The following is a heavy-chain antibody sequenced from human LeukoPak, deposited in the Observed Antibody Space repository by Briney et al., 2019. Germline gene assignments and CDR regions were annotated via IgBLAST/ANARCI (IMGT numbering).Heavy chain of an antibody. Sequence: ASVKVSCKASGYTFTAYYMHWVRQAPGQGLEWMGWINPNSGDTNYAQNFQGRVTMIRDTSISTAYMELSRLRSDDTAMYYCARGSGYYSFDCWGQGTLVTVSS. D-gene: IGHD3-3*01. J-gene: IGHJ4*02. V-gene: IGHV1-2*02. CDR2: INPNSGDT. CDR3: ARGSGYYSFDC. CDR1: GYTFTAYY.